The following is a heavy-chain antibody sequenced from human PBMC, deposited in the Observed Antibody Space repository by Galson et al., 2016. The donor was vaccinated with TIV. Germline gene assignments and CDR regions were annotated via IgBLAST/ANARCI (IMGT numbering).Heavy chain of an antibody. V-gene: IGHV1-8*01. D-gene: IGHD3-9*01. J-gene: IGHJ5*02. CDR3: ARKRYFDGVVDP. CDR1: GYSFITDD. Sequence: QSGAEVKKPGESLKISCKASGYSFITDDINWVRQATGQGLEWMGRVNPMSGDTVYAQKFHGRVTMTRNMSISTAYMDLSSLTFDDTAVYYCARKRYFDGVVDPWGQGTLVAVSS. CDR2: VNPMSGDT.